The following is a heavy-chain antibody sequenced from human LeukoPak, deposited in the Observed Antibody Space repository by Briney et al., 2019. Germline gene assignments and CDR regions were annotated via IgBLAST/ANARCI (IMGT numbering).Heavy chain of an antibody. J-gene: IGHJ5*02. D-gene: IGHD1-26*01. CDR1: GGSFSGYY. CDR2: INHSGST. Sequence: PSETLSLTSAVYGGSFSGYYWNWIRQPPGKGLEWIGEINHSGSTNYIPSLTSRVTISVDTSKNQFSLKLSSVTAADTAVYYCARGSKMLGYNWFDPWGRGTLVTVSS. V-gene: IGHV4-34*01. CDR3: ARGSKMLGYNWFDP.